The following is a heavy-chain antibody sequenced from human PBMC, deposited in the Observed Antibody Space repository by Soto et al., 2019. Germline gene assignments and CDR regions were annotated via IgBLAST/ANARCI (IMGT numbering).Heavy chain of an antibody. CDR2: ISTGGAYM. D-gene: IGHD2-21*01. Sequence: EVQLVESGGGLVKAGGSLRLFCTASGFTFRNYNMNWVHQAPGKGLEWVSYISTGGAYMFYADSVKGRFTISRDNAQNSLFLQIDSPRAEDTAVYYCARDIASPGGDYFDSWGQGTLVTVSS. CDR3: ARDIASPGGDYFDS. V-gene: IGHV3-21*06. J-gene: IGHJ4*02. CDR1: GFTFRNYN.